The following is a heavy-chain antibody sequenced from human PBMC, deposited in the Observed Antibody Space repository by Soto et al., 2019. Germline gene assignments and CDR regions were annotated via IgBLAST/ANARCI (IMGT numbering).Heavy chain of an antibody. CDR1: GFTFSSYS. J-gene: IGHJ4*02. CDR3: ARDLDSSGYYPFDY. Sequence: ESGGGLVKPGGSLRLSCAAFGFTFSSYSMNWVRQAPGKGLEWVSFISSSSNYIYYADSVKGRFTISRDNAKHSLYLQINSLRAEDTAVYYCARDLDSSGYYPFDYWGQGTLVTVSS. CDR2: ISSSSNYI. V-gene: IGHV3-21*01. D-gene: IGHD3-22*01.